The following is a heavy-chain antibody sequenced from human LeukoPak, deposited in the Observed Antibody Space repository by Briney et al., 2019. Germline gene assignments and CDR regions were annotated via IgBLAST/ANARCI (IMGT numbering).Heavy chain of an antibody. V-gene: IGHV4-34*01. J-gene: IGHJ4*02. CDR3: ARGLWFGELYSGYFDY. CDR1: GGSFSGYY. Sequence: SETLSLTCAVYGGSFSGYYWSWIRQPPGKGLEWIGEINHSGSTNYNPSLKSRVTISVDMSKNQFSLKLSSVTAADTAVYYCARGLWFGELYSGYFDYWGQGTLVTVSS. D-gene: IGHD3-10*01. CDR2: INHSGST.